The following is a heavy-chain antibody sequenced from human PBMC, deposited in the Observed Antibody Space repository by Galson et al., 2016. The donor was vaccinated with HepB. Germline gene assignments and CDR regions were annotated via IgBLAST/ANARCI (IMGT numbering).Heavy chain of an antibody. CDR1: GGTFSNYR. CDR2: IIPVSRTP. D-gene: IGHD2-21*02. J-gene: IGHJ4*02. CDR3: AGGGPSNQALLFPEPLRT. Sequence: QSGAEVKKPGESLKLSCKASGGTFSNYRIDWVRRAPGQGLEWMGGIIPVSRTPNYAQKFQVRVTITADESTSSSYMEVSSLKSEDTAVYYCAGGGPSNQALLFPEPLRTWGQGTLVTVS. V-gene: IGHV1-69*01.